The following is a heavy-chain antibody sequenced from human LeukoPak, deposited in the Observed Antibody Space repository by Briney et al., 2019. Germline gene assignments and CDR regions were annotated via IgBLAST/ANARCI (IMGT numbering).Heavy chain of an antibody. CDR1: GFTFSSSH. CDR3: ARWDAFDI. Sequence: PGGSLRLSCAASGFTFSSSHMNWVRQAPGKGLKWVSFISTSGDTIYYADSVKGRFTISRDNAKNSLYLQMNSLRAEDTAVYYCARWDAFDIWGQGTMVTVSS. J-gene: IGHJ3*02. CDR2: ISTSGDTI. V-gene: IGHV3-48*04.